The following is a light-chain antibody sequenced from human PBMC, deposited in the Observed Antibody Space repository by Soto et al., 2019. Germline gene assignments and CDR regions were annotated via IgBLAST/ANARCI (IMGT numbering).Light chain of an antibody. CDR3: QQYSNWSPLT. CDR2: DAF. CDR1: QSVNSN. Sequence: EIVMTQSPATLSVSPGEGATLSCRASQSVNSNLAWYQRKPGQAPRLLIYDAFTRATGVPARFSGNGSGPEFTLTISSLQPEDSAVYFCQQYSNWSPLTFGGGTKVEI. V-gene: IGKV3-15*01. J-gene: IGKJ4*01.